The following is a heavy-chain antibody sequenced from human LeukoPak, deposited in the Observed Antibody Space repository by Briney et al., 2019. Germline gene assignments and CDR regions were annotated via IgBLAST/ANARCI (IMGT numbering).Heavy chain of an antibody. CDR1: GDSVSSNSAA. Sequence: SQTLSLTCAISGDSVSSNSAAWNWIRQSPSRGLEWLGRTYYRSKWYNDYAVSVKSRITINPDTSKNQFSLQLNSVTPEDTAVYYCARDGYSSSWYSLGRVYDIWGQGTIVTVSS. J-gene: IGHJ3*02. V-gene: IGHV6-1*01. CDR3: ARDGYSSSWYSLGRVYDI. D-gene: IGHD6-13*01. CDR2: TYYRSKWYN.